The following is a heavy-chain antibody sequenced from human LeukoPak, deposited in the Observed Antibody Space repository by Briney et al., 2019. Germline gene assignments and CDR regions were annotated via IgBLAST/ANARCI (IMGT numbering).Heavy chain of an antibody. CDR2: IYHSGST. J-gene: IGHJ4*02. Sequence: PSETLSLTCAVSGYSISSGYYWGWIRQPPGKGLEWIGSIYHSGSTYYNPSLKSRVTISVDTSRNQFSLKLSSVTAADTAVYYCARAHHDDLIDHWGQGTLVTVSS. D-gene: IGHD3-16*01. CDR3: ARAHHDDLIDH. V-gene: IGHV4-38-2*01. CDR1: GYSISSGYY.